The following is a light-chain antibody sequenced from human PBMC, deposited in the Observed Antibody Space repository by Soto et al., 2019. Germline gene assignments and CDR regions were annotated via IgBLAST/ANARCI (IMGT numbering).Light chain of an antibody. Sequence: DIQMTQSPSSLSASVGDRVTITCRASQSISSYLNWYQQKPGKAPKLLIYKASTLKSGVPSRFSGSGSGTEFTLSISSLQPDDFATYYCQHYNVYPWTFGQGTK. V-gene: IGKV1-5*03. CDR3: QHYNVYPWT. CDR1: QSISSY. CDR2: KAS. J-gene: IGKJ1*01.